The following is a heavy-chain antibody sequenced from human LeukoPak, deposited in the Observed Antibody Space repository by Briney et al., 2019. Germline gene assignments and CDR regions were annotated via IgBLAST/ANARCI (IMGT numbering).Heavy chain of an antibody. J-gene: IGHJ6*02. D-gene: IGHD3-9*01. CDR3: AKTPRTTYYDILTGYYRDYYYGMDV. CDR2: ISGSGGST. V-gene: IGHV3-23*01. CDR1: GFTFSSYA. Sequence: PGGSLRLSCAASGFTFSSYAMSWVRQAPGKGLESVSAISGSGGSTYYADSVKGRFTISRDNSKNTLYLQMNSLRAEDTAVYYCAKTPRTTYYDILTGYYRDYYYGMDVWGQGTTVTVSS.